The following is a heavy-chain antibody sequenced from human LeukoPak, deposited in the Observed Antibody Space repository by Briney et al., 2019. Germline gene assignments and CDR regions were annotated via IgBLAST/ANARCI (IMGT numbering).Heavy chain of an antibody. D-gene: IGHD6-13*01. V-gene: IGHV4-59*01. CDR1: GGSLSSYY. J-gene: IGHJ4*02. CDR2: IYYSATT. Sequence: SETLSLTCTVSGGSLSSYYWSWLRQPPRKGLEWIGYIYYSATTNYNPSLKSRVTISVDTSKNQFSLKLSSVTAADTAMYYCATIAVAGDFDCWGQGTLVTVSS. CDR3: ATIAVAGDFDC.